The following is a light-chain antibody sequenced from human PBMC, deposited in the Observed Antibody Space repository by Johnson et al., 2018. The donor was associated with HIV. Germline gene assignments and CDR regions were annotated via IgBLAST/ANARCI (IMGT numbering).Light chain of an antibody. Sequence: QSVLTQPPSVSAAPGQKVTISCSGSSSNIGNNCVSWYQQLPGTAPKLLIYENNKRPSGIPDRFSGSKSGTSATLGITGLQTGDEADYYCGTWDSSLSAWVFGTGTKVTVL. CDR1: SSNIGNNC. CDR3: GTWDSSLSAWV. V-gene: IGLV1-51*02. J-gene: IGLJ1*01. CDR2: ENN.